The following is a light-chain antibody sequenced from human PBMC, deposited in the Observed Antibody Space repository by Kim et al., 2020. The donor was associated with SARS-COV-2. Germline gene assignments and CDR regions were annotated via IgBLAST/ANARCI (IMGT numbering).Light chain of an antibody. CDR1: QNINSYY. Sequence: SLGKKATLSCRASQNINSYYLAWYQQKPGQAPRLLIHDISARATGIPDRFSGSGSGTDFTLTISRLEPEDFVVYFCQQYGNSPWTFGQGTKVDIK. CDR2: DIS. V-gene: IGKV3-20*01. CDR3: QQYGNSPWT. J-gene: IGKJ1*01.